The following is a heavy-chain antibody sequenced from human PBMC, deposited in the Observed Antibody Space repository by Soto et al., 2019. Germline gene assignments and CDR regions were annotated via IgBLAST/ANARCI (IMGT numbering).Heavy chain of an antibody. D-gene: IGHD3-3*01. CDR3: ARERYVLRFLEWLPPFVP. CDR1: GGSISSGDYY. Sequence: SETLSLTCTVSGGSISSGDYYWSWIRQPPGKGLEWIGYIYYSGSTYYNPSLKSRVTISVDTSKNQFSLKLSSVTAADTAVYYCARERYVLRFLEWLPPFVPWGQGTRVTVSS. J-gene: IGHJ5*02. V-gene: IGHV4-30-4*01. CDR2: IYYSGST.